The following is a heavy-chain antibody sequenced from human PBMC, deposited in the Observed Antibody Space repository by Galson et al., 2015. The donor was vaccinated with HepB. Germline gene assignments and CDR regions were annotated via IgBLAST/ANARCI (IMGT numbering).Heavy chain of an antibody. CDR1: GFTFSSYW. CDR3: ARDPGVGATQRGFDY. Sequence: SLRLSCAASGFTFSSYWMRWVRQAPGKGLVWVSRIYSDGSITNYADSVKGRFTISRDNAKNTLYLQMNSLRAEDTAVYYCARDPGVGATQRGFDYWGQGTLVTVSS. V-gene: IGHV3-74*01. CDR2: IYSDGSIT. J-gene: IGHJ4*02. D-gene: IGHD1-26*01.